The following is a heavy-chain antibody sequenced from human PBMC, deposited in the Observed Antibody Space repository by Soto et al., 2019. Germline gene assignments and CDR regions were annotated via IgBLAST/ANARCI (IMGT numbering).Heavy chain of an antibody. CDR3: ARSQGSSTSLEIYYYYYYGMDG. D-gene: IGHD2-2*01. Sequence: QVQLVQSGAEVKKPGSSVKVSCKASGGTFSSYAISWVRQAPGQELEWMGGLIPISGTANYAQKFQGRVTITADESTSTAYMELSSLRSEDTAVYYCARSQGSSTSLEIYYYYYYGMDGWGQGTTVTVSS. CDR1: GGTFSSYA. CDR2: LIPISGTA. V-gene: IGHV1-69*01. J-gene: IGHJ6*02.